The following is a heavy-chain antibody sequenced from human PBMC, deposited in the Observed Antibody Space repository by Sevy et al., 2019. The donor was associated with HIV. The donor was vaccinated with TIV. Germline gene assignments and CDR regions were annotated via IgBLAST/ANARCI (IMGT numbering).Heavy chain of an antibody. CDR1: GFGFSDYT. Sequence: GGFLRLSCAASGFGFSDYTMIWVRQAPGKGLEWVSSISTIGTYKNYAASVKGRFTISRDNAKHSVSLQMDSLRPEDTAVYYCASNIVAAGMAYWGQGALVTVSS. CDR2: ISTIGTYK. J-gene: IGHJ4*02. V-gene: IGHV3-21*01. CDR3: ASNIVAAGMAY. D-gene: IGHD5-12*01.